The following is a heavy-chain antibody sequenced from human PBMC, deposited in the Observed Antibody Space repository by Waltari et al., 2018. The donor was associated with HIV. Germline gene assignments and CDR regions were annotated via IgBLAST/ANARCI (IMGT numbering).Heavy chain of an antibody. Sequence: QAQLVQSGAEVKKSGASVKVSCKASGYTFNNHDINWVRQATGQGLEWMGWINPNSGNTGYAQKFQGRVTMTRNTSISTAYMELSSLNSEDTAVYYCARGLSGATTLSDYWGQGTLVTVSS. CDR2: INPNSGNT. V-gene: IGHV1-8*01. CDR3: ARGLSGATTLSDY. J-gene: IGHJ4*02. CDR1: GYTFNNHD. D-gene: IGHD1-26*01.